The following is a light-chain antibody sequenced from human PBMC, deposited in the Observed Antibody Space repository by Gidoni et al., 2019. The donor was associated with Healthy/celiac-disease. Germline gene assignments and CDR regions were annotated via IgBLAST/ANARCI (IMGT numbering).Light chain of an antibody. CDR1: QSVNSY. V-gene: IGKV3-11*01. J-gene: IGKJ2*01. CDR2: DAS. CDR3: HQRSNWYT. Sequence: EIVLTQSPATLSLSPGERATLSCRASQSVNSYLDWYQQKPGLAHRLLIYDASNRAPGIPARFSGRGSGTDFTLTISSLEPEDFAVYYCHQRSNWYTFXXXTKLEIK.